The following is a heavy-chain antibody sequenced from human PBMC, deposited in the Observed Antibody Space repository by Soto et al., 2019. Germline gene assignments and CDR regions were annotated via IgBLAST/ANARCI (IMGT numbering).Heavy chain of an antibody. J-gene: IGHJ3*02. CDR3: ARLVRSLVTGTRLLDI. CDR1: GYSFTSYW. Sequence: PGESLKISCKGSGYSFTSYWISWVRQMPGKGPEWMGRIDPSDSYTNYSPSFQGHVTISADKSISTAYLQWSSLKASDTAMYYCARLVRSLVTGTRLLDIWGQGTMVTVSS. CDR2: IDPSDSYT. V-gene: IGHV5-10-1*01. D-gene: IGHD1-20*01.